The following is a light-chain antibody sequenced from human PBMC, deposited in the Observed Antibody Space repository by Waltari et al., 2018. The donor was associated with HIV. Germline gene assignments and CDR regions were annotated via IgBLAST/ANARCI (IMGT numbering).Light chain of an antibody. Sequence: DIVMSQSPDSLAVSLGERATIHCTSRQSVLYNSNNKNYLAWYQQKPGQPPHLRIYWASTRESGVPGRFSGSGSGTDFTLTISSLQAEDVAVYYCQQYFTTPWTFGQGTKLEIK. J-gene: IGKJ2*02. CDR3: QQYFTTPWT. CDR2: WAS. V-gene: IGKV4-1*01. CDR1: QSVLYNSNNKNY.